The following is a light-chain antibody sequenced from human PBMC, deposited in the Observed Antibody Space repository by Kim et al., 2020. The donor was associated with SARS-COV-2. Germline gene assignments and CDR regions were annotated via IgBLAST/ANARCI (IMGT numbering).Light chain of an antibody. V-gene: IGLV2-14*01. Sequence: QASTISCTGTSSDVGGYNYVSWYQQYPGKVPKLMIYEVNKRPSGVSNRFSGSKSGNTASLTISGLQAEDEADYYCSSYTSSTSFGVFGGGTQLTVL. CDR2: EVN. J-gene: IGLJ3*02. CDR3: SSYTSSTSFGV. CDR1: SSDVGGYNY.